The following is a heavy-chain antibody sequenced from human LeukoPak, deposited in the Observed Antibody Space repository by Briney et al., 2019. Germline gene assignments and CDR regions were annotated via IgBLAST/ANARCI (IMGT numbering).Heavy chain of an antibody. CDR3: ARGLNCSGGSCYSDY. J-gene: IGHJ4*02. Sequence: ASVKVSCKASGGTFSSYAISWVRQAPGQGLEWMGGIIPIFGTANYAQKFQGRVTITANESTSTAYMELSSLRSEDTAVYYCARGLNCSGGSCYSDYWGQGTLVTVSS. CDR2: IIPIFGTA. CDR1: GGTFSSYA. D-gene: IGHD2-15*01. V-gene: IGHV1-69*13.